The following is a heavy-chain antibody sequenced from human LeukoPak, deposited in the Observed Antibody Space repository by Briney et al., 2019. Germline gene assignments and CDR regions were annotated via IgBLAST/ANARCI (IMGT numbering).Heavy chain of an antibody. J-gene: IGHJ6*02. D-gene: IGHD2-2*01. Sequence: GALRLSCAASGFTVSSNYMSWVRQAPGKGLEWVSVIYSGGSTYYADSVKGRFTISRDNSKNTLYLQMNSLRAEDTAVYYCARVYCSSTSCYDGYYYYGMDVWGQGTTVTVSS. CDR3: ARVYCSSTSCYDGYYYYGMDV. V-gene: IGHV3-66*01. CDR2: IYSGGST. CDR1: GFTVSSNY.